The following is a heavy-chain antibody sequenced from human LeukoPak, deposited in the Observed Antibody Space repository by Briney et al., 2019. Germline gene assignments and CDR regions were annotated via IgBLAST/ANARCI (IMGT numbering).Heavy chain of an antibody. V-gene: IGHV4-34*01. Sequence: SETLSLTCAVYGGSFSGYYWSWIRQPPGKGLEWIGEINHSGSTNYNPSLKSRVTISVDTSKNQFSLKLSSVTAADTAVYYCARELPWGSSSSWFDPWGQGTLVTVSS. J-gene: IGHJ5*02. D-gene: IGHD6-6*01. CDR1: GGSFSGYY. CDR2: INHSGST. CDR3: ARELPWGSSSSWFDP.